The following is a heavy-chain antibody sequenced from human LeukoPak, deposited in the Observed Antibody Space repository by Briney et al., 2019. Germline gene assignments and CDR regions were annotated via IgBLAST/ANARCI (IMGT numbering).Heavy chain of an antibody. V-gene: IGHV5-51*01. CDR1: EYSFTNYW. J-gene: IGHJ4*02. CDR2: IFPGDSHT. CDR3: ARHRDSSSWSPFDY. D-gene: IGHD2-2*01. Sequence: GESLKISCRGSEYSFTNYWIGWVRQMPGKGLEWMGIIFPGDSHTTYSPSFQGQVTISADWSISTAYLHWSSLKASDTAMYYCARHRDSSSWSPFDYWGQGTLVTVSS.